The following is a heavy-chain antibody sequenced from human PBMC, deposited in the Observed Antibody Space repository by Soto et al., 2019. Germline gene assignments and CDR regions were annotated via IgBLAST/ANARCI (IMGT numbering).Heavy chain of an antibody. J-gene: IGHJ6*02. CDR1: GYTFTRYG. CDR3: AKNGQPPYYYYGMDV. V-gene: IGHV1-18*01. Sequence: QGHLVQSGAEVKKPGASVKVSCKASGYTFTRYGISWVRQAPGQGLEWMGWISGYKGDTNYAQRFQGRVTMTIDTSTSTAYMELRSLTSDDTAVYYCAKNGQPPYYYYGMDVWGQGTSVTVSS. D-gene: IGHD2-8*01. CDR2: ISGYKGDT.